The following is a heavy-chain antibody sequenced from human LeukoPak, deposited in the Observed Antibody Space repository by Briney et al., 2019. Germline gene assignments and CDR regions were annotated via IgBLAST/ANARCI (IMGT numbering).Heavy chain of an antibody. D-gene: IGHD3-9*01. CDR1: GFTFSSYS. CDR3: ARGAILTPRNFDY. CDR2: ISSSSSYI. J-gene: IGHJ4*02. V-gene: IGHV3-21*01. Sequence: KPGGSLRLSCAASGFTFSSYSMNCVRQAPGKGLEWVSSISSSSSYIYYADSVKGRFTISRDNAKNSLYLQMNSLRAEDTAVYYCARGAILTPRNFDYWGQGTLVTVSS.